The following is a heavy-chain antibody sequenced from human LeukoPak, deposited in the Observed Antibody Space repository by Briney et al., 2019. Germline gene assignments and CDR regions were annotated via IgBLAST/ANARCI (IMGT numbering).Heavy chain of an antibody. CDR3: ARDRIWNDAGHDPFDI. Sequence: PSETLSLTCTVSGASITIYHWSWLRQPAGKGLEWIGRIYTSASTNYSPSFKGRATISIDRSKSQFSLNLPSVTAADTAVYYCARDRIWNDAGHDPFDIWGQGTMVAVSS. CDR2: IYTSAST. J-gene: IGHJ3*02. D-gene: IGHD1-1*01. CDR1: GASITIYH. V-gene: IGHV4-4*07.